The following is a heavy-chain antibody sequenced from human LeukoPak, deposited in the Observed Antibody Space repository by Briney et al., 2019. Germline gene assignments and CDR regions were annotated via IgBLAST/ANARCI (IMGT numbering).Heavy chain of an antibody. J-gene: IGHJ6*03. CDR2: IWYDGTNK. V-gene: IGHV3-33*06. Sequence: GGSLRLSRAASGFTFSSYGMHWVRQAPGKGLEWVAVIWYDGTNKYYADSVKGRSTISRDNSKNTLYLQMNSLRAEDTAVYYCAKGRGYYYYNMDVWGKGTTVTVSS. CDR1: GFTFSSYG. CDR3: AKGRGYYYYNMDV.